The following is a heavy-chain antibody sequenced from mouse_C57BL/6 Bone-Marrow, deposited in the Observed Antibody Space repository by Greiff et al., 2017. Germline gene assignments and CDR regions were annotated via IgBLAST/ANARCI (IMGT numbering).Heavy chain of an antibody. CDR3: ARGRWFFDY. Sequence: EVQLEESGPGLVKPGGSLKLSCAASGFTFTDYEMNWVRQAHDKGLEWVAYLSSCSGTICYADTVTGRFPISSDNANNTLFLEMTRLTSEDTAIYYCARGRWFFDYWGQGTTLTVSS. CDR1: GFTFTDYE. J-gene: IGHJ2*01. D-gene: IGHD2-3*01. CDR2: LSSCSGTI. V-gene: IGHV5-17*01.